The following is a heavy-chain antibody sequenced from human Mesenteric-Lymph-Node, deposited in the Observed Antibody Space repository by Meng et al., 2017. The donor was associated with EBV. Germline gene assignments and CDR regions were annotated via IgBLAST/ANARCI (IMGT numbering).Heavy chain of an antibody. CDR1: GDSIISTDTW. D-gene: IGHD3-16*01. J-gene: IGHJ4*02. V-gene: IGHV4-4*02. Sequence: QVYVQESGPGLVKPSRTLSLTCGVSGDSIISTDTWWSCVRQPPGKGLEWIGEIFHAGNTNYNPSLKSQVTMSVDTSKNQFSLNLSSVTAADSAVYYCARGSHYTWDVWGQGTLVTGSS. CDR3: ARGSHYTWDV. CDR2: IFHAGNT.